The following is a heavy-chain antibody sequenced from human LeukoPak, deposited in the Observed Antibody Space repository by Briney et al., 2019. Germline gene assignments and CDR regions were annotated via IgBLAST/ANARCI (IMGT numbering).Heavy chain of an antibody. CDR2: FSSSSRYI. D-gene: IGHD6-13*01. V-gene: IGHV3-21*04. CDR1: GFTFSSYS. J-gene: IGHJ4*02. CDR3: AKAASSSWYIFDY. Sequence: PGGALRLSCAASGFTFSSYSMNWVRQAPGKGLEWVSYFSSSSRYIYYADSVKGRFTISRDIAKNSLYLQMNSLRAEDTAVYYCAKAASSSWYIFDYWGQGTLVPVSS.